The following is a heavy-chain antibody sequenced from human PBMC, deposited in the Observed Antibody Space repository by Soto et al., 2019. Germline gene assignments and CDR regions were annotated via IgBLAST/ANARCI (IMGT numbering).Heavy chain of an antibody. D-gene: IGHD3-22*01. Sequence: ASVKVSCKASGYTFTGYYMHLVRQAPGQGLEWMGGIIPTFGGTNYAQKLQGSVTMTADTSISTAYMELSRLRSDDTAVYYCARADYDSSGYYFLQLHYWGQGTLVTVSS. CDR1: GYTFTGYY. CDR2: IIPTFGGT. CDR3: ARADYDSSGYYFLQLHY. J-gene: IGHJ4*02. V-gene: IGHV1-2*02.